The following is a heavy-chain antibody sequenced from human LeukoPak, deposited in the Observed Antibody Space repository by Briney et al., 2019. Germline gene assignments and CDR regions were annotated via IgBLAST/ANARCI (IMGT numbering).Heavy chain of an antibody. V-gene: IGHV1-69*01. D-gene: IGHD2-2*01. J-gene: IGHJ6*02. Sequence: ASVKVSCKASGGTFSSYAISWVRQAPGQGLEWMGGIIPIFGTANYAQKFQGRVTITADESTSTAYMELSSLRSEDTAVYYCARENSYQLLLTYYYYGMDVWGQGITVTVSS. CDR2: IIPIFGTA. CDR1: GGTFSSYA. CDR3: ARENSYQLLLTYYYYGMDV.